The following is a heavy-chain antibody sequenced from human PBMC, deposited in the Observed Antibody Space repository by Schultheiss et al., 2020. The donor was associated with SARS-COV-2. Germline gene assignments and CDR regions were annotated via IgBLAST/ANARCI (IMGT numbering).Heavy chain of an antibody. V-gene: IGHV3-23*01. CDR3: AKDRGAVDTAMVTPIDY. Sequence: GGSLRLSCAASGFTFSSYAMHWVRQAPGKGLEWVSAISGSGGSTYYADSVKGRFTISRDNSKNTLYLQMNSLRAEDTAVYYCAKDRGAVDTAMVTPIDYWGQGTLVTVSS. J-gene: IGHJ4*02. CDR2: ISGSGGST. CDR1: GFTFSSYA. D-gene: IGHD5-18*01.